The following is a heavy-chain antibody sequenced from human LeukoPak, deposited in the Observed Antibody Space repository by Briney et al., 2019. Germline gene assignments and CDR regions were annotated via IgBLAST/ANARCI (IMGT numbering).Heavy chain of an antibody. CDR1: GYSITSSSW. V-gene: IGHV4-28*01. Sequence: PSDTLSLTCAVSGYSITSSSWWGWIRQPPGKGLEWIGYIYHSGTTYYNPSLKSRVTMSVDTSKNQFSLKLSSVTAADTAVYYCARRASGSYYPFDYWGQGTLVTVSS. J-gene: IGHJ4*02. CDR2: IYHSGTT. D-gene: IGHD1-26*01. CDR3: ARRASGSYYPFDY.